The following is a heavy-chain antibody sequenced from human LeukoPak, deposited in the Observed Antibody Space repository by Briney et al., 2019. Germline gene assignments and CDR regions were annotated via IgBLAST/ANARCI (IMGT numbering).Heavy chain of an antibody. CDR2: ISGIGAMT. CDR1: GFTLSNHA. D-gene: IGHD3-10*01. Sequence: GGSLRLSCAASGFTLSNHALIWVRQAPGKGLEWVSSISGIGAMTYYADSVKGRFTISRDNAMNTLYPQMTSLRVDDTAVYYCAKDRVDGSGSQFDSWGQGSLVIVSS. CDR3: AKDRVDGSGSQFDS. V-gene: IGHV3-23*01. J-gene: IGHJ4*02.